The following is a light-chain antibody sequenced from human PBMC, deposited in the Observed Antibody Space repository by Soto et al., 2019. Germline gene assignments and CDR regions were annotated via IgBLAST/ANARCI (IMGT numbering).Light chain of an antibody. J-gene: IGKJ5*01. CDR1: QSVSGY. CDR3: QQRDYWQVT. Sequence: EIVLTQSPVTLSLSPGEIASLSFSASQSVSGYLACYQQKPGQAPRLLIYDVSNRATGIPARFSGSGSGTDFTLTISSLEPEDFAIYYCQQRDYWQVTFGQGTRLEI. CDR2: DVS. V-gene: IGKV3-11*01.